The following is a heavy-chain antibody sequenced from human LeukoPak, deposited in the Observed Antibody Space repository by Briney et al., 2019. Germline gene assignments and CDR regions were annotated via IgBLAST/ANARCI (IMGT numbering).Heavy chain of an antibody. CDR1: GFTFNIYA. CDR3: TRDRPNYHESGGHYYKRGGDH. V-gene: IGHV3-23*01. Sequence: GGSLRLSCVASGFTFNIYAMSWIRLAPGKGLQWVASMCGSAGCTYYAVSVKGRFTISRVNCKNTLYLQMNSTSAEDTALYYLTRDRPNYHESGGHYYKRGGDHWGQGTLVTVSS. J-gene: IGHJ5*02. D-gene: IGHD2-21*02. CDR2: MCGSAGCT.